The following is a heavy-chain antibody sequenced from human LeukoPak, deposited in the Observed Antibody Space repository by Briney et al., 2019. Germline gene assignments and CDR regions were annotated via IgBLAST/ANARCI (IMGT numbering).Heavy chain of an antibody. CDR2: ISSGSSHI. CDR3: ARGGMGLTKDDTFDI. CDR1: GGSFSGYY. D-gene: IGHD3-16*01. Sequence: PSETLSLTCAVYGGSFSGYYWSWIRQPPGKGLEWVSSISSGSSHIFYADSVRGRFTISRDNAKNSLYLQMNSLRAEDTAVYYCARGGMGLTKDDTFDIWGQGTMVTVSS. V-gene: IGHV3-21*01. J-gene: IGHJ3*02.